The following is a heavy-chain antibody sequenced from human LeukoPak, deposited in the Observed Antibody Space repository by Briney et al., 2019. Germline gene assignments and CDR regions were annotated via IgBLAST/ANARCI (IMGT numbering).Heavy chain of an antibody. D-gene: IGHD3-10*01. J-gene: IGHJ5*02. CDR3: ARAMVRTSMNWFDP. CDR1: GFTFSSYS. V-gene: IGHV3-21*01. Sequence: GGSLRLSCAASGFTFSSYSMNWVRQAPGKGLEWVSSISSSSSYIYYADSVKGRFTISRDNAKNSLYLQMNSLRAEDTAVYYCARAMVRTSMNWFDPWGQGTLVTVSS. CDR2: ISSSSSYI.